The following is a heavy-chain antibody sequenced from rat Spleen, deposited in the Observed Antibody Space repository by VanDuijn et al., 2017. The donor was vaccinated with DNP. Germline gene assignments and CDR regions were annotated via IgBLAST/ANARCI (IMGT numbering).Heavy chain of an antibody. CDR1: GLSLTSTS. J-gene: IGHJ2*01. V-gene: IGHV2-47*01. CDR2: ISNGGIT. Sequence: QVQLKESGPGLVQPSQTLSLTCTVSGLSLTSTSVSWIRQPPGKGLEWMGVISNGGITYYNSALKSRLSISRDTSRSQAFLQMNSLQTEDTAIYFCTRDWNYGNWGQGVMVTVSS. CDR3: TRDWNYGN. D-gene: IGHD1-11*01.